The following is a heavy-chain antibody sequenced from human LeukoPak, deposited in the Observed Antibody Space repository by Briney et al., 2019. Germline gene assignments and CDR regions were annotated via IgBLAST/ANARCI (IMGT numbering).Heavy chain of an antibody. Sequence: GGSLRLSCAASGFTLSSYAMSWVPQAPGKGLEWVSAISGSGGSTYYADSVKGRFTISRDNSKNTLYLQMNSLRAEDTAVYYCAKDRDGGYCCGGSCSFDYWGQGTLVSVSS. CDR1: GFTLSSYA. D-gene: IGHD2-15*01. CDR3: AKDRDGGYCCGGSCSFDY. CDR2: ISGSGGST. J-gene: IGHJ4*02. V-gene: IGHV3-23*01.